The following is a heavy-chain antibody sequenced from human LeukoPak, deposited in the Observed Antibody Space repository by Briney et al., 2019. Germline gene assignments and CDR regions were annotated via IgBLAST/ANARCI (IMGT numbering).Heavy chain of an antibody. CDR3: ARPAHTEYCGGDCYHRPFDY. Sequence: SVKVSCKASGGTFSSYAISWVRQAPGQGLEWMGGIIPIFGTANYAQKFQGRVTITADESTSTAYMELSSLSSEDTAVYYCARPAHTEYCGGDCYHRPFDYWGQGTLVTVSS. CDR2: IIPIFGTA. J-gene: IGHJ4*02. V-gene: IGHV1-69*13. CDR1: GGTFSSYA. D-gene: IGHD2-21*02.